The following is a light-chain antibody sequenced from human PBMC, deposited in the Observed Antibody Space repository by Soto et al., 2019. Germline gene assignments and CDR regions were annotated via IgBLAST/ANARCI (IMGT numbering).Light chain of an antibody. CDR3: HQHNSSPQT. J-gene: IGKJ1*01. V-gene: IGKV3-20*01. CDR1: QRVSSTY. Sequence: ELAITQSPATLSVSPGERATLSCRASQRVSSTYLAWFQQKPGQAPRLLIYGASSRATGIPDRFSGSGSGTEFTLTISSLEPEDSGVYPCHQHNSSPQTFGQGTKVDI. CDR2: GAS.